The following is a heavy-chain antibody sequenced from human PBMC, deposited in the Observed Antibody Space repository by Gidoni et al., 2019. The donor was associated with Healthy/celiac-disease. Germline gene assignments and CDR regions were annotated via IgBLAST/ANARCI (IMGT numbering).Heavy chain of an antibody. D-gene: IGHD2-15*01. J-gene: IGHJ4*02. Sequence: QVQLVQSGAEVKKPGAAVKVSCKAAGYTFTSYGISCVRQAPGQGLEWMGWISAYNGNTNYAQKLQGRVTMTTDTSTSTAYMELRSLRSDDTAVYYCAREKAAKVFYYFDYWGQGTLVTVSS. V-gene: IGHV1-18*01. CDR3: AREKAAKVFYYFDY. CDR2: ISAYNGNT. CDR1: GYTFTSYG.